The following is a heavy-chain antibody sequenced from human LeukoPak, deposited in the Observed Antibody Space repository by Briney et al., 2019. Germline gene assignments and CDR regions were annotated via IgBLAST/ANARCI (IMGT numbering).Heavy chain of an antibody. Sequence: PPETLSLTCTVAGGSISSNYWSWIRPPPGKGLGWIGYIYYSGSTNYNPSLKSRVTISVDTSKNQFSLKLSSVTAADTAVYYCAREAAGSYYFDYWGQGTLVTVSS. J-gene: IGHJ4*02. D-gene: IGHD1-26*01. CDR1: GGSISSNY. V-gene: IGHV4-59*01. CDR3: AREAAGSYYFDY. CDR2: IYYSGST.